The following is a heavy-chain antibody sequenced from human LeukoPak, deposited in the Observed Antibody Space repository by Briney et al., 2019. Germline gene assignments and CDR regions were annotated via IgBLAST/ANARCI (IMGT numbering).Heavy chain of an antibody. V-gene: IGHV4-59*01. CDR3: AREVGDYGFDY. J-gene: IGHJ4*02. CDR1: GGSISSYY. CDR2: ICYSGST. D-gene: IGHD4-17*01. Sequence: SETLSLTCTVSGGSISSYYWSWIRQPPGKGLEWIGYICYSGSTNYNPSLKSRVTISVDTSKNQFSLKLSSVTAADTAVYYCAREVGDYGFDYWGQGTLVTVSS.